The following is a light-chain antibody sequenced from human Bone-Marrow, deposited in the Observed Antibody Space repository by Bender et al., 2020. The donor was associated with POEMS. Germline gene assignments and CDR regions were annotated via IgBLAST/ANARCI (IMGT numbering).Light chain of an antibody. CDR2: NNS. CDR3: ATWDDSLNGWV. V-gene: IGLV1-44*01. J-gene: IGLJ3*02. Sequence: QSVLTQPPSASGTPGQRVTISCSGSSSKFGSYPVNWYQQLSGAAPKLVIFNNSRRPSGVPDRFSGSNSGTSASLAISGLLSDDEADFYCATWDDSLNGWVFGGGTKLTVL. CDR1: SSKFGSYP.